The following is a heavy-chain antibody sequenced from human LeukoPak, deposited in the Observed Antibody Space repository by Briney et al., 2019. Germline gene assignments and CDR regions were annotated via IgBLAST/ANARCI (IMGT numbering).Heavy chain of an antibody. J-gene: IGHJ4*02. CDR2: VSTTSSSI. CDR1: GFTFSSYA. D-gene: IGHD3-3*01. Sequence: PGGSLRLSCAPSGFTFSSYAFSWVRQAPGKGLEWVSSVSTTSSSIYYADSVKGRFTISRDNSKNTLYLQMNSLRAEDTAVYYCAKSYDLFDYWGQGTLVTVSS. V-gene: IGHV3-23*01. CDR3: AKSYDLFDY.